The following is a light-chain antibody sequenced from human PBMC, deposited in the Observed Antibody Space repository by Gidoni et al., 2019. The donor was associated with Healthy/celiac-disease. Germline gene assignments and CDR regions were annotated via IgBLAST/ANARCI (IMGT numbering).Light chain of an antibody. CDR3: QQSYSTLHT. J-gene: IGKJ2*01. V-gene: IGKV1-39*01. CDR2: AAS. CDR1: QSISSY. Sequence: DIQMTQSPSSLSASVGDRVTITCRASQSISSYLNWYQQKPGKAPKLLIYAASSLQSGVPSRFSGSGCGTDFNLTISSLQPEDFATYYCQQSYSTLHTFGQGTKMEIK.